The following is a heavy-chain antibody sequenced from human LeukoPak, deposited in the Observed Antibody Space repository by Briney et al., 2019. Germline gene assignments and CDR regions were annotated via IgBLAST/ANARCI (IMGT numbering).Heavy chain of an antibody. Sequence: GGSLRLSCAASGFTFSTYGMHWVRLAPGKGLEWVAVVLSDGNNKYYADSVKGRFTISRDNSKNTVYLQMNSLRAEDTAVYYCAKVPHGDYAVDYRGQGTLVTVSS. CDR3: AKVPHGDYAVDY. V-gene: IGHV3-33*03. CDR1: GFTFSTYG. J-gene: IGHJ4*02. CDR2: VLSDGNNK. D-gene: IGHD4-17*01.